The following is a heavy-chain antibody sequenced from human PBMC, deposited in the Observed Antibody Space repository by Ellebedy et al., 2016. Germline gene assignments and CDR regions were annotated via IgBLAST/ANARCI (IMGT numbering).Heavy chain of an antibody. J-gene: IGHJ4*02. V-gene: IGHV4-34*01. D-gene: IGHD6-13*01. Sequence: SETLSLTCAVYGGSFSGYYWSWIRQPPGKGLEWIGEINHSGSTNYNPSLKSRVTISVDTSKNQLSLKLSSVTAADTAVYYCARSPGIAAAGTVWYYFDYWGQGTLVTVSS. CDR2: INHSGST. CDR1: GGSFSGYY. CDR3: ARSPGIAAAGTVWYYFDY.